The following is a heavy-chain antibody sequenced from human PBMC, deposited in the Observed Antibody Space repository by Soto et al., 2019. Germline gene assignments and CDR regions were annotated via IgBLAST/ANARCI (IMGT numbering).Heavy chain of an antibody. D-gene: IGHD2-15*01. CDR2: INQDGSEK. CDR3: AKGGPYYYYGMDV. Sequence: PXGSLILSCAAAEFTFNNFWMTWVRQAPGKGLDCVANINQDGSEKYYVNSVKGRFTISRDNAKNSLYLQMNSLRAEDTAIYYCAKGGPYYYYGMDVWGQGTAVTVSS. J-gene: IGHJ6*02. V-gene: IGHV3-7*03. CDR1: EFTFNNFW.